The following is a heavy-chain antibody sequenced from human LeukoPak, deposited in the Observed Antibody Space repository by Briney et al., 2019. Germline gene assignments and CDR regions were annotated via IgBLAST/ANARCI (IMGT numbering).Heavy chain of an antibody. CDR1: GFTFSSYE. CDR2: ISSSGSTI. V-gene: IGHV3-48*03. J-gene: IGHJ6*03. CDR3: ARKGGATTYGYYYYMDV. D-gene: IGHD1-26*01. Sequence: GGSLRLSCAASGFTFSSYEMNWVRQAPGKGLEWVSYISSSGSTIYYADSVKGRFTISRDNAKNSLYLQMNSLRAEDTAVYYCARKGGATTYGYYYYMDVWGKGTTVTISS.